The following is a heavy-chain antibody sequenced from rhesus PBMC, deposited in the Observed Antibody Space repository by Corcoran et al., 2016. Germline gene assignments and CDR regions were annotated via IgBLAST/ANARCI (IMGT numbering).Heavy chain of an antibody. V-gene: IGHV4S11*01. Sequence: QVQLQELGPGLVKPLETLSLTCAVSGGSISSDYWSWIRQPPGKGLEWIGYLYGSGTSSNYKPSLKGRVTLSVDTSKNQFSLKLSSVTAADTAVYYCARGPSNSWWDYWGQGVLVTVSS. J-gene: IGHJ4*01. CDR1: GGSISSDY. D-gene: IGHD1-1*01. CDR2: LYGSGTSS. CDR3: ARGPSNSWWDY.